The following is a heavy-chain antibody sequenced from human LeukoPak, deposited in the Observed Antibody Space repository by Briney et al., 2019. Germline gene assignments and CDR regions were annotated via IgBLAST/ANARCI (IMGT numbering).Heavy chain of an antibody. J-gene: IGHJ6*02. CDR3: ARGSNSDHYSMDV. V-gene: IGHV4-4*02. CDR1: GGSISSTNW. CDR2: IYHSGTT. Sequence: SETLSLTCAVSGGSISSTNWWYWVRQPPEKGLEWIGEIYHSGTTNYNPSLKSRVTISVDKSKNQFSLKLSSVTAADTAVYYCARGSNSDHYSMDVWGQGTTVTVSS. D-gene: IGHD2-2*01.